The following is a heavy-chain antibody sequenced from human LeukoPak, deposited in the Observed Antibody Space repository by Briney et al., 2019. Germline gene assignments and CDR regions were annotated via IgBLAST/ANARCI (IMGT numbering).Heavy chain of an antibody. CDR1: GGSISSSSYY. CDR3: ARTLTATASAYYFDY. V-gene: IGHV4-39*01. Sequence: SETLSLTCTVSGGSISSSSYYWGWIRQPPGKGLEWLVSFYYSGSTYYNPSLKSRVTISVDTSKKQFSLNLSSVTAADTAVYYCARTLTATASAYYFDYWGQGTLVTVSS. J-gene: IGHJ4*02. CDR2: FYYSGST. D-gene: IGHD2-21*02.